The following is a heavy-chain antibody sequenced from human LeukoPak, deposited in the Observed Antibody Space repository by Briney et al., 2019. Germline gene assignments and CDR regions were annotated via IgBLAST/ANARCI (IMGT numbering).Heavy chain of an antibody. V-gene: IGHV1-2*02. CDR2: INPNSGGT. CDR3: ARPKRGLYLASVTYSYYYYMDV. D-gene: IGHD4-17*01. Sequence: ASVKVSCKASGYTFTGYYMHWVRQAPGQGLEWMGWINPNSGGTNYAQKFQGRVTMTRDTSISTAYMELSRLRADDTAVYYCARPKRGLYLASVTYSYYYYMDVWGKGTTVTVPS. J-gene: IGHJ6*03. CDR1: GYTFTGYY.